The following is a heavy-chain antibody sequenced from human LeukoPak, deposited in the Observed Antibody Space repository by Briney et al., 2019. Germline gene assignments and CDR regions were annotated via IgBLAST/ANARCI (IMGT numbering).Heavy chain of an antibody. CDR3: ARGVVANYYYYYYMDV. J-gene: IGHJ6*03. CDR1: GGSFSGYY. CDR2: INHSGST. D-gene: IGHD2-15*01. V-gene: IGHV4-34*01. Sequence: SETLSLTCAVYGGSFSGYYWSWIRQPPGKGLEWIGEINHSGSTNYNPSLKSRVTISVDTSKNRFSLKLSSVTAADTAVYYCARGVVANYYYYYYMDVWGKGTTVTVSS.